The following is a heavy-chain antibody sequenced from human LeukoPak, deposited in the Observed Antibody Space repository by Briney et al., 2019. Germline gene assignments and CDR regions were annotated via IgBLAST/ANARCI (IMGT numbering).Heavy chain of an antibody. D-gene: IGHD3-3*01. Sequence: GGSLRLSCAASGFTFSSYGMHWVRQAPGKGLEWVAVIWYDGSNKYYADSVKGRFTISRDSAKNSLYLQMNSLRAEDTAVYYCARGVPYDSWSGPHYSDYWGQGTLVTVSS. V-gene: IGHV3-33*01. CDR1: GFTFSSYG. J-gene: IGHJ4*02. CDR3: ARGVPYDSWSGPHYSDY. CDR2: IWYDGSNK.